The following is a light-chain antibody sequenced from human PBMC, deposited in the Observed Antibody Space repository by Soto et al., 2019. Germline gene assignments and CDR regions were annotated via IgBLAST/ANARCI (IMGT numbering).Light chain of an antibody. CDR3: QQYGSSLFP. J-gene: IGKJ3*01. V-gene: IGKV3-20*01. CDR1: QSVSSKY. Sequence: DIVLTQSPGTLSLSPGERATLSCRASQSVSSKYLAWDQQKPGQPPRVLIYGTSIKATGIPERCSGGGSGTAFTLTITRRESEDFAVYYCQQYGSSLFPFGPGTQVHFK. CDR2: GTS.